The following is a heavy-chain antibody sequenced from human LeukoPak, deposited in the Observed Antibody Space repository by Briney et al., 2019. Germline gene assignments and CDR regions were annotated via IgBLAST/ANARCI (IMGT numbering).Heavy chain of an antibody. J-gene: IGHJ4*02. CDR1: GGSFSGYY. CDR2: ISGSGGST. CDR3: AKNPTHYYESFDY. Sequence: ETLSLTCAVYGGSFSGYYWSWVRQAPGKGLEWVSAISGSGGSTYYADSVKGRFTISRDNSKNTLYLQMNSLRAEDTAVYYCAKNPTHYYESFDYWGQGTLVTVSS. V-gene: IGHV3-23*01. D-gene: IGHD3-22*01.